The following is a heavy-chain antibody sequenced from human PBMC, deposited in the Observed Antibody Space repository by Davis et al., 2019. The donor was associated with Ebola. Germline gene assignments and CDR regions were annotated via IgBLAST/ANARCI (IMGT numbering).Heavy chain of an antibody. CDR2: IYNGGST. CDR3: ARQLPYYSYGMDV. Sequence: GESLKISCAASGFTVSSNYMSWVRQAPGKGLEWVSVIYNGGSTYCADSVKGRFTISRDNSKNTLYLQMNSLRAEDTAVYFCARQLPYYSYGMDVWGQGTTVTVSS. CDR1: GFTVSSNY. V-gene: IGHV3-53*01. D-gene: IGHD2-2*01. J-gene: IGHJ6*02.